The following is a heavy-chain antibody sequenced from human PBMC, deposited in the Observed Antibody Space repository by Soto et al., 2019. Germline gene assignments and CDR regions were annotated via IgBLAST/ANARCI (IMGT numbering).Heavy chain of an antibody. J-gene: IGHJ4*02. CDR3: ARQATLGTPYFDY. Sequence: SETPSLTCTVSGGSISSSSYYWGWIRQPPGKGLEWIGSIYYSGRTYYNPSLKIRFTISVDTTKNQFSLQLSSVTAADTAVYYCARQATLGTPYFDYWGQGTLVTVSS. D-gene: IGHD2-15*01. CDR2: IYYSGRT. CDR1: GGSISSSSYY. V-gene: IGHV4-39*01.